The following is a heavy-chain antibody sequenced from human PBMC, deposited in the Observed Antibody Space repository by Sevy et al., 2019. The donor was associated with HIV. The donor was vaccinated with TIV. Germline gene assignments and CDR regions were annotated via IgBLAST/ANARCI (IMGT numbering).Heavy chain of an antibody. CDR3: ARDVRGEGIRPGDLDY. Sequence: GGSLRLSCAAYGFTFRDYGMQWVRQAPGKGLEWVAVIWNDGSNKYYADSVKGRFTTSRDNSTNTLYLQMNSLRAEETAVYYCARDVRGEGIRPGDLDYWGQGTLVTVSS. J-gene: IGHJ4*02. CDR2: IWNDGSNK. CDR1: GFTFRDYG. D-gene: IGHD3-10*02. V-gene: IGHV3-33*01.